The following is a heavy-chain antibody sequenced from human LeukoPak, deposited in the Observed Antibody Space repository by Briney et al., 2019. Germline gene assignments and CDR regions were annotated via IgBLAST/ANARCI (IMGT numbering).Heavy chain of an antibody. V-gene: IGHV4-39*01. J-gene: IGHJ4*02. CDR1: GGSISSTSNY. Sequence: SETLSLTCTVSGGSISSTSNYWGWIRQPPGKGLEWIGSFYYSGSTYYNPSLNSRVTISVDTSKNQLSLRLSPVTAADTAVYYCATHIAATGYYFDYWGQGTLVTVSS. CDR2: FYYSGST. D-gene: IGHD6-13*01. CDR3: ATHIAATGYYFDY.